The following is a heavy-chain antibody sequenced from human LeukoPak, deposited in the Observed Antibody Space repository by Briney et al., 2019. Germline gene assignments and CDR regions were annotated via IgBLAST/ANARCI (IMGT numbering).Heavy chain of an antibody. CDR1: GFTFSSYG. J-gene: IGHJ4*02. CDR2: FDPEDGET. Sequence: PGGSPRLSCAASGFTFSSYGMHWVRQAPGKGLEWMGGFDPEDGETIYAQKFQGRVTMTEDTSTDTAYMELSSLRSEDTAVYYCATHVVTAINDGLCWGQGTLVTVSS. D-gene: IGHD2-21*02. V-gene: IGHV1-24*01. CDR3: ATHVVTAINDGLC.